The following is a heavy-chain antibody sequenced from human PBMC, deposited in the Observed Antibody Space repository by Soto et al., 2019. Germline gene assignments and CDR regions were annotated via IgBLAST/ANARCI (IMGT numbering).Heavy chain of an antibody. J-gene: IGHJ4*02. CDR3: ARESDCSSTSCPYFDY. D-gene: IGHD2-2*01. CDR2: ISSSGSTI. Sequence: GGSLRLSCAASGFTFSDYYMSWIRQAPGKGLEWVSYISSSGSTIYYADSVKGRFTISRDNAKNSLYLQMNSLRAEDTAVYYCARESDCSSTSCPYFDYWGQGTLVTVSS. CDR1: GFTFSDYY. V-gene: IGHV3-11*01.